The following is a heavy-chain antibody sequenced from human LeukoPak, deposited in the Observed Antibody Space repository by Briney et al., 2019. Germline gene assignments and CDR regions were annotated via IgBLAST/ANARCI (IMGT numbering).Heavy chain of an antibody. J-gene: IGHJ4*02. D-gene: IGHD3-9*01. CDR2: INDSGGT. CDR1: GGSFSGYF. V-gene: IGHV4-34*01. CDR3: ARGPGILTGYSPLDY. Sequence: PSETLSLTCAVYGGSFSGYFWSWIRQPPGKGLEWIGEINDSGGTNYNSSLKSRVSISVDTSNSQFSLKLSSVTAADTAVYYCARGPGILTGYSPLDYWGQGNLVTVSS.